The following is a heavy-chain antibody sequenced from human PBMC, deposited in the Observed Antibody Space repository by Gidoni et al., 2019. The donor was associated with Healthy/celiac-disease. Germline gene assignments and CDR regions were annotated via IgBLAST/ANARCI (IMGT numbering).Heavy chain of an antibody. CDR2: IKSKTDGGTT. CDR1: GFTFSNAW. D-gene: IGHD3-10*01. V-gene: IGHV3-15*01. CDR3: TAEYYYGSGSYYN. Sequence: GESGGGLVKPGGSLRLSCAASGFTFSNAWMSWVRQAPGKGLEWVGRIKSKTDGGTTDYAAPVKGRFTISRDDSKNTLYLQMNSLKTEDTAVYYCTAEYYYGSGSYYNWGQGTLVTVSS. J-gene: IGHJ4*02.